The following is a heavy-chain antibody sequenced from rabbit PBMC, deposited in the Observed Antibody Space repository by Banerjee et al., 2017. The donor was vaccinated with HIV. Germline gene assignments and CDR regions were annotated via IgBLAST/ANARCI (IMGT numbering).Heavy chain of an antibody. CDR3: VRARPYPFVL. J-gene: IGHJ3*01. CDR2: IDPIFGVS. D-gene: IGHD1-1*01. V-gene: IGHV1S8*01. Sequence: QEQLVESGGGLVQPGGSLKLSCTVSGFDISKYGVTWVRQAPGKGLEWIGYIDPIFGVSYYATWVNGRFTISSHDAQNTLYLQLNSLTVADTATYFCVRARPYPFVLRGQGTLVTVS. CDR1: GFDISKYG.